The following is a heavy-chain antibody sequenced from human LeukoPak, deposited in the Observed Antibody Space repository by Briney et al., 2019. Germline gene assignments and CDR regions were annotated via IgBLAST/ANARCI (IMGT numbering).Heavy chain of an antibody. CDR3: ARGEGSRLPFDY. CDR2: LYHNKNI. Sequence: SEILSLTCTVSGASISDYYWSWIRQPAGKGLEWIGRLYHNKNINYNPSLKSRVTMSVDTSKNQLSLKLNSVTAADTAVYYCARGEGSRLPFDYWGQGILVTVSS. CDR1: GASISDYY. V-gene: IGHV4-4*07. J-gene: IGHJ4*02.